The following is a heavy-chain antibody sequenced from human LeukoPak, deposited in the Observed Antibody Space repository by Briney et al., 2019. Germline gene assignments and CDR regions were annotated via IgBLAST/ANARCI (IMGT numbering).Heavy chain of an antibody. CDR2: ISYDGSNK. CDR3: ARDHYYGSGSYFYTVYNWFDP. D-gene: IGHD3-10*01. J-gene: IGHJ5*02. CDR1: GFTFSSYA. V-gene: IGHV3-30*01. Sequence: GGSLRLSCAASGFTFSSYAMHWVRQAPGKGLEWVAVISYDGSNKYYADSVKGRFPISRDNSKNTMYLQMNSLRAEDTAVYYCARDHYYGSGSYFYTVYNWFDPWGQGTLVTVSS.